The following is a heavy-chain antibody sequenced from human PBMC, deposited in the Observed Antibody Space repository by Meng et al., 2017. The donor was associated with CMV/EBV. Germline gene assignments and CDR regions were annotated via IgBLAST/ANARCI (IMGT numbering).Heavy chain of an antibody. CDR2: IRYDGSNE. V-gene: IGHV3-30*02. CDR3: AEDSGGEGDMDV. J-gene: IGHJ6*02. CDR1: GFTFTNYG. D-gene: IGHD3-10*01. Sequence: GGSLRLSCAASGFTFTNYGMHWVRQAPGKGLEWVAFIRYDGSNEYYGDSVQGRLTISRDNSKNTVYLQMNSLRADDTAVYYCAEDSGGEGDMDVWGQGTTVTVSS.